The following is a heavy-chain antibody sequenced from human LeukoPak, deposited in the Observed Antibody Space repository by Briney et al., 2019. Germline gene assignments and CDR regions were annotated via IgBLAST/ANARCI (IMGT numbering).Heavy chain of an antibody. V-gene: IGHV4-39*01. Sequence: SETLSLTCAVYGGSFSSSSYYWGWVRQPPGKGPEWIGTIYYSGTTYYNPSLKSRVTVSVDTSKNQFSLRLSSVTAADTAVYFCARYVVTRGYSFDYWGQGTLVTVSA. J-gene: IGHJ4*02. CDR1: GGSFSSSSYY. CDR3: ARYVVTRGYSFDY. D-gene: IGHD4-23*01. CDR2: IYYSGTT.